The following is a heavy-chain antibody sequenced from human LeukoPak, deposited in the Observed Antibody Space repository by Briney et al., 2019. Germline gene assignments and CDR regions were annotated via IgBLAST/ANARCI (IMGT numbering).Heavy chain of an antibody. CDR1: GFTFSNAW. CDR3: TTDGKYCSGGSCYYYYGMDV. D-gene: IGHD2-15*01. Sequence: PGGSLRLSCAASGFTFSNAWMSWVRQAPGKGLEWVGRIKSKTDGGTTDYAAPVKGRFTISRDDSKNTLYLQMNSLKTEDTAVYYCTTDGKYCSGGSCYYYYGMDVWGQGTTVTVSS. V-gene: IGHV3-15*01. CDR2: IKSKTDGGTT. J-gene: IGHJ6*02.